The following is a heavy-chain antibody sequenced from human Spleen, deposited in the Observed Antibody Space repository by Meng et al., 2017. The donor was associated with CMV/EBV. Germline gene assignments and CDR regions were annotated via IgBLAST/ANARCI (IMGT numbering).Heavy chain of an antibody. J-gene: IGHJ4*02. CDR1: GGTFSSSS. CDR2: ITPAFETA. CDR3: ARGSRITVGGVIIWPLED. V-gene: IGHV1-69*05. Sequence: SVKVSCKAPGGTFSSSSLMWVRQAPGQGLEWMGGITPAFETADYAQKFRDRVTITTDDSATTAYMDMSSLGSEDTAVYFCARGSRITVGGVIIWPLEDWGQGTLVTVSS. D-gene: IGHD3-16*02.